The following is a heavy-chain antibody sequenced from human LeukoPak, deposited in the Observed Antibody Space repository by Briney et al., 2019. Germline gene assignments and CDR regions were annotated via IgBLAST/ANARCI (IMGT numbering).Heavy chain of an antibody. CDR2: ISGSGGST. J-gene: IGHJ5*02. Sequence: GGSLRLSCAASGFTFSSYAMSWVRQAPGKGLEWVSAISGSGGSTYYADSVKGRFTISRDNSKNTLYLQMNSLRAEDTAVYYCARVGYCSSTSCYKKSWFDPWGQGTLVTVSS. CDR1: GFTFSSYA. CDR3: ARVGYCSSTSCYKKSWFDP. V-gene: IGHV3-23*01. D-gene: IGHD2-2*02.